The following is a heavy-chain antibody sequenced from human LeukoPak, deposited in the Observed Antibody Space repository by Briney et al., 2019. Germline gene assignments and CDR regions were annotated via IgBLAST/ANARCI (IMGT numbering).Heavy chain of an antibody. CDR1: GYTFTGYY. J-gene: IGHJ5*02. D-gene: IGHD2-15*01. CDR2: INPNSGGT. CDR3: ARGGIVVVVAATIEFSRQKYNWFDP. V-gene: IGHV1-2*02. Sequence: ASVKVPCKASGYTFTGYYIHWVRQAPGQGLEWMGWINPNSGGTNYAQKFQGRVTMTRDTSISTAYMELSRLRSDDTAVYYCARGGIVVVVAATIEFSRQKYNWFDPWGQGTLVTVSS.